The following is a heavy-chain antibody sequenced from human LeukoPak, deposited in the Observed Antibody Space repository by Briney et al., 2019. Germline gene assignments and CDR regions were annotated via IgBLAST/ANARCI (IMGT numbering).Heavy chain of an antibody. CDR2: YYYGGST. CDR3: ARLTRSGSYDV. J-gene: IGHJ6*02. Sequence: SETLSLTCAVSGGSVNSHFCSWVRHSPGKELEWIGYYYYGGSTLYNPSLSSRVTISVDASKNHFSLRLNSVTGADTGVYYCARLTRSGSYDVWGQGTTVTVSS. V-gene: IGHV4-59*02. CDR1: GGSVNSHF. D-gene: IGHD1-26*01.